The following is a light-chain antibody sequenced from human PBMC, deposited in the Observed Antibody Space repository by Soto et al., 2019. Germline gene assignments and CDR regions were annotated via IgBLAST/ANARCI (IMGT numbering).Light chain of an antibody. J-gene: IGLJ1*01. CDR1: SSDVVGYNY. V-gene: IGLV2-14*01. CDR2: DVS. CDR3: SSYTTSNTRQIV. Sequence: QSVLTQPSSGSGSPGQSITISCTGTSSDVVGYNYVSWYQQHPGKAPKFMIYDVSNRPSGVSNRFSGSKSGNTASLTISGLQAEDEADYYCSSYTTSNTRQIVFGTGTKVTVL.